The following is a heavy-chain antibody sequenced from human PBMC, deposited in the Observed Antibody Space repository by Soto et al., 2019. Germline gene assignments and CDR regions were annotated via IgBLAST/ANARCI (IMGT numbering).Heavy chain of an antibody. Sequence: VQLVESGGGVVQPGRSLRLSCAASGFTFSDYAMHWVRQAPGKGLEWVAVVSHDGRNTHYADSVKGRFTISRDSSKNKSSLEMTSLRAEDTAVYYCAKGGRQWLVTSDFNYWGQGALVTVSS. CDR3: AKGGRQWLVTSDFNY. J-gene: IGHJ4*02. D-gene: IGHD6-19*01. CDR2: VSHDGRNT. CDR1: GFTFSDYA. V-gene: IGHV3-30*18.